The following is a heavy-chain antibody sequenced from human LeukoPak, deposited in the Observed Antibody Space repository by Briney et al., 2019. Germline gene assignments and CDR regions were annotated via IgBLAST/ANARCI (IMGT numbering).Heavy chain of an antibody. D-gene: IGHD6-13*01. CDR1: GFTFSNYW. V-gene: IGHV3-7*01. CDR2: VEKDGSGK. J-gene: IGHJ4*02. CDR3: AREVATGTGAYNY. Sequence: GGSLRLSCAASGFTFSNYWMAWVRQAPGKGLEWVANVEKDGSGKNYVDSVKGRFIISRDNAKDSLYLQMNSLRVEDTAVYFCAREVATGTGAYNYWGQGTLVTVSS.